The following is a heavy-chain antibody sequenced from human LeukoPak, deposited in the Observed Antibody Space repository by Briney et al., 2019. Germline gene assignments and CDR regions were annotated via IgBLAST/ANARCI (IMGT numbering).Heavy chain of an antibody. Sequence: GGSLRVSCAASGFTFSSYAMSWVRQAPGKGLERVSAISGSGGSTYYAESVKGQFTISRDNSKNPLYLQMNSLRAEDTAVYYCALFSYDSSGYHNWGQGTLVTVSS. CDR2: ISGSGGST. D-gene: IGHD3-22*01. V-gene: IGHV3-23*01. CDR1: GFTFSSYA. J-gene: IGHJ4*02. CDR3: ALFSYDSSGYHN.